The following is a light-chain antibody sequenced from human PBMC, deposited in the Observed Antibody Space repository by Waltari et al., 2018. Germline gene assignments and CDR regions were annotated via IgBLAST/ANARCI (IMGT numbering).Light chain of an antibody. Sequence: EIVLTQSPGSLSLSPGERATLSCRASESVGKNYLAWYQQKPGQPPRVLIFGTSSRAAGIPDRFTGSGFGTDFTLTIDSLEPEDYGVYYCQKYGSSPVFTFGPGTKVDIK. V-gene: IGKV3-20*01. CDR1: ESVGKNY. J-gene: IGKJ3*01. CDR2: GTS. CDR3: QKYGSSPVFT.